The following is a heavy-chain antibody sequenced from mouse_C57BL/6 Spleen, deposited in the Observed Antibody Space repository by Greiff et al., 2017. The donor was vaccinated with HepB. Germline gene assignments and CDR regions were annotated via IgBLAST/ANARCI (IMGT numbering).Heavy chain of an antibody. CDR3: ARRGSGYYYAMDY. V-gene: IGHV1-52*01. J-gene: IGHJ4*01. Sequence: VQLQQPGAELVRPGSSVKLSCKASGYTFTSYWMHWVKQRPIQGLEWIGNIYPSDSETHYNQKFKDKATLTVDKSSSTAYMQLSSLASEDSAVYYCARRGSGYYYAMDYWGQGTSVTVSS. CDR2: IYPSDSET. D-gene: IGHD1-1*01. CDR1: GYTFTSYW.